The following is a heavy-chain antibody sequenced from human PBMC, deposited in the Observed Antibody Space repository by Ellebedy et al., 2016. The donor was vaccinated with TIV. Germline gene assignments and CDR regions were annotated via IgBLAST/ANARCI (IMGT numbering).Heavy chain of an antibody. J-gene: IGHJ4*02. CDR2: ISGNGGHT. CDR1: GFTFSSYA. D-gene: IGHD2-15*01. CDR3: AKFLGCCSGATCVIDH. V-gene: IGHV3-23*01. Sequence: PGGSLRLSCAASGFTFSSYAMSWVRQAPGKGLEWVSAISGNGGHTHYADSVKGRFTISRDNSKNTLYLQMNSLRAEDTAVYYCAKFLGCCSGATCVIDHWGQGTLVTVYS.